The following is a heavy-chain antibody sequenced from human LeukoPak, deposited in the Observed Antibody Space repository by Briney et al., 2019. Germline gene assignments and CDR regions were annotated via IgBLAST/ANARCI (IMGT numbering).Heavy chain of an antibody. J-gene: IGHJ3*02. CDR2: ISSSSSYI. CDR3: ARSDIVVVPAAMSDAFDI. CDR1: GFTFSSYS. Sequence: GGSLRLSCAASGFTFSSYSMNWVRQAPGKGLEWVSSISSSSSYIYYADSVKGRSTISRDNAKNSLYLQMNSLRAEDTAVYYCARSDIVVVPAAMSDAFDIWGQGTMVTVSS. V-gene: IGHV3-21*01. D-gene: IGHD2-2*01.